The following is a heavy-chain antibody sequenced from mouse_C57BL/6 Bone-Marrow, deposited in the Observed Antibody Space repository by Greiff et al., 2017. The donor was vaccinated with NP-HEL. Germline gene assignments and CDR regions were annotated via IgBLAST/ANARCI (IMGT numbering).Heavy chain of an antibody. D-gene: IGHD6-1*01. CDR1: GFTFSDYG. CDR2: ISSGSSTI. CDR3: ARGGPASFDY. J-gene: IGHJ2*01. Sequence: EVKLVESGGGLVKPGGSLKLSCAASGFTFSDYGMHWVRQAPEKGLEWVAYISSGSSTINYADTVKGRFTIPRDNAKNTLFLQMTRLRSEDTAMYYCARGGPASFDYWGQGTTLTVSS. V-gene: IGHV5-17*01.